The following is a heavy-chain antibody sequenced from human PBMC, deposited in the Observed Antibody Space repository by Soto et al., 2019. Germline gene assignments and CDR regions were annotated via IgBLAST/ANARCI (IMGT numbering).Heavy chain of an antibody. CDR3: DRGVRYCSSNGCQNLFDS. CDR1: GFSLSTSGVG. V-gene: IGHV2-5*02. Sequence: QITLKESGPTLVKPTQTLTLTCTFSGFSLSTSGVGVGWIRQPPGKALECLALIYCDDDKRYSPSLKTRLIITKDTFKNHVVVTMTNMDPVDTATYYCDRGVRYCSSNGCQNLFDSWGQGTLVTVSS. J-gene: IGHJ5*01. CDR2: IYCDDDK. D-gene: IGHD2-2*01.